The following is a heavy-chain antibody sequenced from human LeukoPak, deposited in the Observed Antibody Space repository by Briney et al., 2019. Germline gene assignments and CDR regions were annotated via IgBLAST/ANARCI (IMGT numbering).Heavy chain of an antibody. Sequence: GGSLRLSCAACGFTFSSYAMSWVRQAPGKGMEWVSAISGSGGSTYYADSVKGRFTISRDNSKNTLYLQMNSLRAEDTAVYYCAKDYRYGDKYFDYWGQGTLVTVSS. CDR1: GFTFSSYA. J-gene: IGHJ4*02. V-gene: IGHV3-23*01. D-gene: IGHD3-16*02. CDR3: AKDYRYGDKYFDY. CDR2: ISGSGGST.